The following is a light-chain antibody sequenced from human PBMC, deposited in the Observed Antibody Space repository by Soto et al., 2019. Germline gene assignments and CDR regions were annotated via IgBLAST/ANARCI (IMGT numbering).Light chain of an antibody. CDR1: QAIGSA. CDR2: HAS. V-gene: IGKV1D-13*01. CDR3: QQFIEYPPT. J-gene: IGKJ2*01. Sequence: AIQLTQSPSSLSASVGDRVTITCRASQAIGSALVWYQQRPGEPPRLLIYHASSLETGVPLRFSGSGSVTDFTLTISSLQPEDLGSYYCQQFIEYPPTFGQGTKLE.